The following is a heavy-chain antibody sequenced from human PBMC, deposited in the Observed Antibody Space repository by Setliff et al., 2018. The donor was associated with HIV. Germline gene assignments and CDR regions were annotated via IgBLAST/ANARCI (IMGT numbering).Heavy chain of an antibody. Sequence: KASETLSLTCAVYGRSFSDNSWNWIRQPPGKGLEWIGEINHSGNTNYNPSLKSRVSITLDTSKNQFSLKLTSVTAADTAVYYCARKGWNAYEASDDWGQGTRVTVSS. CDR3: ARKGWNAYEASDD. D-gene: IGHD5-12*01. J-gene: IGHJ4*02. CDR1: GRSFSDNS. V-gene: IGHV4-34*01. CDR2: INHSGNT.